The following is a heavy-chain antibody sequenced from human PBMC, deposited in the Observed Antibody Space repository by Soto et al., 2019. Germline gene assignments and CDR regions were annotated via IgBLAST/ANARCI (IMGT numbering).Heavy chain of an antibody. Sequence: QVLLQESGPGLVQPSGTLSLSCAVSGGSISSNYFWGWVRQPPGKGLEWVGDISHSGSVNYNPSLTSRVTIAIDKSKKQFSLKRNSVTAADTAVYYCARSFGWYAIDYWGQGTLVIVSS. J-gene: IGHJ4*02. V-gene: IGHV4-4*02. CDR1: GGSISSNYF. CDR2: ISHSGSV. CDR3: ARSFGWYAIDY. D-gene: IGHD6-19*01.